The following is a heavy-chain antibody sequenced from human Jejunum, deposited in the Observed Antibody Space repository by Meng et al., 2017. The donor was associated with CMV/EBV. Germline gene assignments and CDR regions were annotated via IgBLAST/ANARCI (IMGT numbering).Heavy chain of an antibody. CDR3: ARAPHTSYYYFGMDV. CDR1: GLTLSRYD. V-gene: IGHV3-13*01. D-gene: IGHD2-2*01. Sequence: GLTLSRYDMNWVRQTTGKGLEWVSVIGTGGDSYYPDSVKGRFTISRQDFKNSLYLQMNSLRAEDSAVYFCARAPHTSYYYFGMDVWGQGTTVTVSS. J-gene: IGHJ6*02. CDR2: IGTGGDS.